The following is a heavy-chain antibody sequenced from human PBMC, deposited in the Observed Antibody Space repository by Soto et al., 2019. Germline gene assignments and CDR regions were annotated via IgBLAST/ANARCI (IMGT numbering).Heavy chain of an antibody. CDR3: ARDRGSDAPRDA. V-gene: IGHV3-33*01. CDR1: GFTFSKYG. D-gene: IGHD3-10*01. J-gene: IGHJ6*02. CDR2: VWHDGKYK. Sequence: QVQLVESGGGVVQPGRSLRLSCAASGFTFSKYGMHWVRQAPGRGLEWVAVVWHDGKYKDYAESVKGRFTISRDNSKNTHYLQMDSLRAEDTAVYYCARDRGSDAPRDAWGQGSSVAVSS.